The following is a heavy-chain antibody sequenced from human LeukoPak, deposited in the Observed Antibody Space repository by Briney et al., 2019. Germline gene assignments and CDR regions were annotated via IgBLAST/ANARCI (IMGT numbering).Heavy chain of an antibody. V-gene: IGHV3-30*03. Sequence: PGGSLRLSCAASGFTFSSYGMHWVRQAPGKGLEWVAVISYDGSNKYYADSVKGRFTISRDNSKNTLYLQMNSLRAEDTAVYYCASSAGDYADDYFDYWGQGTLVTVSS. J-gene: IGHJ4*02. CDR3: ASSAGDYADDYFDY. CDR1: GFTFSSYG. CDR2: ISYDGSNK. D-gene: IGHD4-17*01.